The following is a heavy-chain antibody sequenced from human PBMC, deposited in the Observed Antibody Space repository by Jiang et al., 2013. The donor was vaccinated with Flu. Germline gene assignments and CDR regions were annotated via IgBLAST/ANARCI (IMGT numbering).Heavy chain of an antibody. V-gene: IGHV4-39*01. CDR2: IYYSGST. CDR3: ARRSGWYRVFDY. J-gene: IGHJ4*02. CDR1: GGSISSSSYY. D-gene: IGHD6-19*01. Sequence: GPGLVKPSETLSLTCTVSGGSISSSSYYWGWIRQPPGKGLEWIGSIYYSGSTYYNPSLKSRVTISVDTSKNQFSLKLSSVTAADTAVYYCARRSGWYRVFDYVGPGNPGTPSPQ.